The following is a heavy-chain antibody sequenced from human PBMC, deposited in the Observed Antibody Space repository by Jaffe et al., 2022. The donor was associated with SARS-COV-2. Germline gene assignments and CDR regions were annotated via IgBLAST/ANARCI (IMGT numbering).Heavy chain of an antibody. CDR3: ARDRGYYGSGSENHYSYMDV. V-gene: IGHV1-69*01. CDR2: IIPFFGTT. J-gene: IGHJ6*03. CDR1: GGTFNNYT. Sequence: QVQLVQSGAEVKKPGSSVKVSCKASGGTFNNYTISWVRQAPGQGLEWMGGIIPFFGTTIYAQKFQGRVTITADDSTSTVYMELRSLRSEDTAVYYCARDRGYYGSGSENHYSYMDVWGKGTTVTVSS. D-gene: IGHD3-10*01.